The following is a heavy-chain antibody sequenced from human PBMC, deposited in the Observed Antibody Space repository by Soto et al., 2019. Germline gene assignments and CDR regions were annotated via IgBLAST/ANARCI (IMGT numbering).Heavy chain of an antibody. Sequence: TSETMSLTCAVSVGSFTSNNGWTWVRQPPGQGLEWIGEIYRTGSTNYNPSLKSRVTISLDKSENQFSLKVTSLTAADTAVYYCASRDPGTSVDYWGQGTLVTVSS. J-gene: IGHJ4*02. D-gene: IGHD1-7*01. V-gene: IGHV4-4*02. CDR2: IYRTGST. CDR1: VGSFTSNNG. CDR3: ASRDPGTSVDY.